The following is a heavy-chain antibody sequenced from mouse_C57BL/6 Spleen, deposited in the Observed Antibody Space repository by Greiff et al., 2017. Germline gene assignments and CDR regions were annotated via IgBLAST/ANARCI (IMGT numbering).Heavy chain of an antibody. J-gene: IGHJ2*01. Sequence: EVQLQESGPGLVKPSQSLSLTCSVTGYSITSGYYWNWIRQFPGNKLEWMVYISYDGSNNYNPSLKNRISITRDTSKNQFFLKLNSGTTEDTATDYCASHYDYAHYFDYWGQGTTLTVSS. CDR1: GYSITSGYY. CDR2: ISYDGSN. V-gene: IGHV3-6*01. CDR3: ASHYDYAHYFDY. D-gene: IGHD2-4*01.